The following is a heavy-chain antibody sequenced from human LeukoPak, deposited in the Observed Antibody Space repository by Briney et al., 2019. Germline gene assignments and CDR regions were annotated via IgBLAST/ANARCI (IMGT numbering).Heavy chain of an antibody. V-gene: IGHV3-21*01. J-gene: IGHJ4*02. CDR3: ARDRGYDFWSGYLDY. CDR2: ISSSSSYI. CDR1: GFTFSSYS. D-gene: IGHD3-3*01. Sequence: GSLRLSCAASGFTFSSYSMNWVRQAPGKGLEWVSSISSSSSYIYYADSVKGRFTISRDNAKNSLYLQMNSLRAEDTAVYYCARDRGYDFWSGYLDYWGQGTLVTVSS.